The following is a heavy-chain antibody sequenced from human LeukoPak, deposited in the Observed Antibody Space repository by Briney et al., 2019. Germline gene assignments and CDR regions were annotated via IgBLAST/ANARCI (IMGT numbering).Heavy chain of an antibody. V-gene: IGHV1-18*01. J-gene: IGHJ4*02. Sequence: GASVKVSCKASGYTFTSYGISWVRQAPGQGLEWMGWISAYNGNTNYAQKLQGRVTMTTDTSTGTAYMELRNLSSDDTALYYCARTMTTMTTHGELDFWGQGTLVTVSS. CDR1: GYTFTSYG. CDR3: ARTMTTMTTHGELDF. CDR2: ISAYNGNT. D-gene: IGHD4-17*01.